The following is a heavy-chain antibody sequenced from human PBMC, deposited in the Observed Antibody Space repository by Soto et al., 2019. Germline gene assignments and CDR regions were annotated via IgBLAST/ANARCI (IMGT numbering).Heavy chain of an antibody. Sequence: GQGLEWIGYIYSSGRTYYNPSLKSRVTISVETSKNQFSLKLSSVTAADTAVYYCARDRAVFFFQAEDGIRDTVPVSAFLLNRSSDL. V-gene: IGHV4-31*02. J-gene: IGHJ2*01. CDR2: IYSSGRT. D-gene: IGHD3-10*01. CDR3: ARDRAVFFFQAEDGIRDTVPVSAFLLNRSSDL.